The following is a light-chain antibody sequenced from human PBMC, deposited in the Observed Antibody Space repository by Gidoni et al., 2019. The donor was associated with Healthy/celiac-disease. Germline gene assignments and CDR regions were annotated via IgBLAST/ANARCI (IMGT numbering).Light chain of an antibody. J-gene: IGKJ1*01. CDR2: AAS. Sequence: DLHMPPAPSSLSASVGDRVTITCRASQSISSYLNWYQQKPGKAPKLLIYAASSLQSGVPSRFSGSGSGTDFTLTISSLQPEDFATYYCQQSYSTPWTFGQGTKVEIK. V-gene: IGKV1-39*01. CDR1: QSISSY. CDR3: QQSYSTPWT.